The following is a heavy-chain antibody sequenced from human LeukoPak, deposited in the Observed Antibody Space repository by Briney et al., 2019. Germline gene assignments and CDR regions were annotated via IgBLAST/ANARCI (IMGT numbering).Heavy chain of an antibody. V-gene: IGHV3-48*03. D-gene: IGHD3-10*01. CDR1: GFTFSSYE. CDR2: ISSSGSTI. Sequence: GGSLRLSCAASGFTFSSYEMNWVRQAPGKGLEWVSYISSSGSTIYYADSVKGRFTISRDNANNSLSLQMNSLRAEDTAVYYCARAAYYYGSGEYYYYYYYMDVWGKGTTVTISS. J-gene: IGHJ6*03. CDR3: ARAAYYYGSGEYYYYYYYMDV.